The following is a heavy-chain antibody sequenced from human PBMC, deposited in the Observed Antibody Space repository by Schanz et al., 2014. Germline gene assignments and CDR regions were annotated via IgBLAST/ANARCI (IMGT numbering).Heavy chain of an antibody. CDR2: VWSDGNTK. CDR1: GFAFSDFG. J-gene: IGHJ6*03. CDR3: ARDAVALVPEYFMDV. V-gene: IGHV3-33*08. D-gene: IGHD2-15*01. Sequence: QAQLVESGGGVVQPGRSLRLSCAASGFAFSDFGMHWVRQTPVKGLEWVALVWSDGNTKYYVDSVKGRFTISRDNSMNTLHLQMDGLRVEDTAVYYCARDAVALVPEYFMDVWGKGTPVTVSS.